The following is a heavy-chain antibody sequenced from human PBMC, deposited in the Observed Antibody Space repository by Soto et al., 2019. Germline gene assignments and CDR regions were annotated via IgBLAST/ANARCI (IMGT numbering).Heavy chain of an antibody. CDR1: GGTFSSYA. V-gene: IGHV1-69*06. J-gene: IGHJ6*02. D-gene: IGHD3-9*01. CDR3: ASRPYDILTGAPWGYYGMDV. CDR2: IIPIFGTA. Sequence: SVKVSCKASGGTFSSYAISWVRQAPGQGLEWMGGIIPIFGTANYAQKFQGRVTITADKSTSTAYMELSSLRSEDTAVYYCASRPYDILTGAPWGYYGMDVWGQGTTVTGS.